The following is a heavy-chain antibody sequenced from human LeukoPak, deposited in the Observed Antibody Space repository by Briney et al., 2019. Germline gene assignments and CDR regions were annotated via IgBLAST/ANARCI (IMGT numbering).Heavy chain of an antibody. CDR2: SRDKGRGYTT. D-gene: IGHD5-12*01. V-gene: IGHV3-72*01. CDR3: TRDGGKRGNSAFDM. Sequence: GGSLRLSCTASELTLSDHLIDWVRQSPGKGLEWVGRSRDKGRGYTTEYAASVRGRFTISRDDAKNSLYLQMSSLTTEDTAVYFCTRDGGKRGNSAFDMSGQGTMVTVSS. J-gene: IGHJ3*02. CDR1: ELTLSDHL.